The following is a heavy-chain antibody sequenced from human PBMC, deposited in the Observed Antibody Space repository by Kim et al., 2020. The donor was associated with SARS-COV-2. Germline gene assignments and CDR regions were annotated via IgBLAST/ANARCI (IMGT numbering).Heavy chain of an antibody. CDR1: GYTFTGYY. Sequence: KVSCKASGYTFTGYYMHWVRQAPGQGLEWMGWINPNSGGTNYAQKFQGRVTMTRDTSISTAYMELSRLRSDDTAVYYCARDLRYCSSTSCPTGFGYWGQGTLVTVSS. J-gene: IGHJ4*02. V-gene: IGHV1-2*02. D-gene: IGHD2-2*01. CDR3: ARDLRYCSSTSCPTGFGY. CDR2: INPNSGGT.